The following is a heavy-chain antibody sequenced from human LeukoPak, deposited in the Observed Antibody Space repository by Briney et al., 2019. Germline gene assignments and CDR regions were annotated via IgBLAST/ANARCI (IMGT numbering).Heavy chain of an antibody. CDR2: INGDGSTT. D-gene: IGHD5-12*01. J-gene: IGHJ3*02. CDR1: GVPFSSHW. Sequence: GGSLRLSCSASGVPFSSHWMHWVRHAPGKGLVWGSRINGDGSTTKYADSVKGRLTISRDNAKNTLYLQMNSLRVEDTAVYYCAREFSGDDYNAFDMWGQGTMVTVSS. V-gene: IGHV3-74*01. CDR3: AREFSGDDYNAFDM.